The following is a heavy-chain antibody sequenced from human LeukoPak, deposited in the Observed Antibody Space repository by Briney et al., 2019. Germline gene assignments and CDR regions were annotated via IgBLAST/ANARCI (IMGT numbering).Heavy chain of an antibody. CDR2: IYLDGSRA. CDR3: GRAGPVTKDHFIDV. Sequence: GGSLRLSCAVSGLTFSNYWMSWARQSPGKGLEWVANIYLDGSRAYYVDSVKGRFTISRDNAKNSLFLQMNSLSAEDTAVYYCGRAGPVTKDHFIDVWGKGTTVTVSS. J-gene: IGHJ6*03. V-gene: IGHV3-7*01. CDR1: GLTFSNYW. D-gene: IGHD2-2*01.